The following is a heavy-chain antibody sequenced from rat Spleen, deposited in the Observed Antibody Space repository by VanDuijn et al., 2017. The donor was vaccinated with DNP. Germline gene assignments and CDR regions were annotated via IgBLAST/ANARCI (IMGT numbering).Heavy chain of an antibody. CDR1: GFTFSAYY. D-gene: IGHD4-3*01. J-gene: IGHJ2*01. CDR2: IGSAAYAP. V-gene: IGHV5-22*01. CDR3: VRWNSGHFDY. Sequence: EVQLVASGGDLVQPGRSLKLSCAASGFTFSAYYMAWVRQAPAKGLEWVAYIGSAAYAPYYGDSVKGRFTISRDNAKSTLYLQMNSLRSEDMATYYCVRWNSGHFDYWGQGVMVTVSS.